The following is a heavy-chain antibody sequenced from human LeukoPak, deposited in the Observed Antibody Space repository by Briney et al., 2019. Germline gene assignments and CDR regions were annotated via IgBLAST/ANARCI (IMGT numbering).Heavy chain of an antibody. J-gene: IGHJ4*02. CDR3: ATERDSSWTFDS. CDR1: GFTFSTYS. D-gene: IGHD6-13*01. V-gene: IGHV3-48*01. Sequence: GGSLRLSCAASGFTFSTYSMNWVRQAPGKGLEWVSYISSGSRTIYYADSARGRFTISRDNAKNSLYLQMNSLRAEDTAVYYCATERDSSWTFDSWGQGTLVTVSS. CDR2: ISSGSRTI.